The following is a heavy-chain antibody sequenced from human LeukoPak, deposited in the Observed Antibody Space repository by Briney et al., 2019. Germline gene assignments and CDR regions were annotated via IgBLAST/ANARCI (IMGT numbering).Heavy chain of an antibody. D-gene: IGHD6-13*01. Sequence: SETLSLTCTVSGGSISSYYWSWIRQPPGKGLEWIGYIYYSGSTNYNPSLKSRVTISVDTSKNQLSLKLSSVTAADTAVYYCARNIAAAGILRGSGAFDIWGQGTMVTVSS. V-gene: IGHV4-59*01. CDR2: IYYSGST. CDR1: GGSISSYY. CDR3: ARNIAAAGILRGSGAFDI. J-gene: IGHJ3*02.